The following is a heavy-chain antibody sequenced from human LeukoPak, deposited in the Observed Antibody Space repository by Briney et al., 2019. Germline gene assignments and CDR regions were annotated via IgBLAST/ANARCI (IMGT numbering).Heavy chain of an antibody. J-gene: IGHJ6*04. CDR2: ISSSGSTI. D-gene: IGHD2-2*01. CDR1: GFTCSSYE. V-gene: IGHV3-48*03. Sequence: SGGSLRLSCAASGFTCSSYEMNWVRQAPGKGLEWVSYISSSGSTIYYADSVKGRFTISRDNAKNSLYLQMNSLRAEDTAVYYCARDTSCSSTSCPPPPYYYYGMDVWGKGTTVTVSS. CDR3: ARDTSCSSTSCPPPPYYYYGMDV.